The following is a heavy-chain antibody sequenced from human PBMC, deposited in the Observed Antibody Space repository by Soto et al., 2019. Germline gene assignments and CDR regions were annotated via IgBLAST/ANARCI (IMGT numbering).Heavy chain of an antibody. CDR3: ARINMDCSSTSCYHSHDAFDI. V-gene: IGHV4-4*07. CDR2: IYTSGST. Sequence: NPSETLSFTCTVAGGSISSYDWNWIPQPAGKRMEWIGRIYTSGSTNYNPSLKSRFTMSVDTSKNQFSLKLSSVTAADTAVYYCARINMDCSSTSCYHSHDAFDIWRQRTRVTVSS. CDR1: GGSISSYD. J-gene: IGHJ3*02. D-gene: IGHD2-2*01.